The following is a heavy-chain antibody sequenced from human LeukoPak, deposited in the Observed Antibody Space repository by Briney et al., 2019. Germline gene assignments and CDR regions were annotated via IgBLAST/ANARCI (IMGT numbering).Heavy chain of an antibody. D-gene: IGHD1-26*01. V-gene: IGHV4-39*01. J-gene: IGHJ4*02. CDR3: ARHSKWELLEFFGY. Sequence: SETLSLTCTVSGGSISSTIYYWGWIRQPPGKGLEWIGSIYYNGSTYFSPSLKSRVTISVDTSKNQFSLKLISVTAADTAVYYCARHSKWELLEFFGYWGQGTLVTVSS. CDR2: IYYNGST. CDR1: GGSISSTIYY.